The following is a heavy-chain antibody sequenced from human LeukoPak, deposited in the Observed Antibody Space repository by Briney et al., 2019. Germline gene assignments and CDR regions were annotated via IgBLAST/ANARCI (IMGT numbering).Heavy chain of an antibody. CDR3: TTEGAWYSQEPYSSRWYEIDY. V-gene: IGHV3-15*01. Sequence: RPGGSLRLSCAASGFTFSNAWMSWVRQAPGKGLEWVGRIKSKTDGGTTDYAAPVKGRFTISRDDSKNTLYLQMNSLKTEDTAVYNCTTEGAWYSQEPYSSRWYEIDYWGQGTLVTVSS. CDR2: IKSKTDGGTT. D-gene: IGHD6-13*01. CDR1: GFTFSNAW. J-gene: IGHJ4*02.